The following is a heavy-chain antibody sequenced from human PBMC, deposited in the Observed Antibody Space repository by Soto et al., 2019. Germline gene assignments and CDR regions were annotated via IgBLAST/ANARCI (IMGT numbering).Heavy chain of an antibody. Sequence: GGSLRLSCAASGFNFRNYAMSWVRQAPGKGREWGSLISATGGGTYYADSVKGRFTISRDNSHNTLYLQVHSLTAEDTAVYYCAKDRRAGGNSAFYFDFWGQGAQVTVSS. CDR3: AKDRRAGGNSAFYFDF. CDR2: ISATGGGT. D-gene: IGHD3-16*01. V-gene: IGHV3-23*01. J-gene: IGHJ4*02. CDR1: GFNFRNYA.